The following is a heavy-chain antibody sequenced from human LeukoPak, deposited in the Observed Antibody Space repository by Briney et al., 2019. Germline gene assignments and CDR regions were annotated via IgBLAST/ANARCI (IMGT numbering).Heavy chain of an antibody. CDR2: ISSSSSYI. J-gene: IGHJ4*02. Sequence: GGSLRLSCAASGFTFSSYSMNWVRQAPGKGLEWVSSISSSSSYIYHADSVKGRFTISRDNAKNSLYLQMNSLRAEDTAVYYCARGYSYGHGDYWGQGTLVTVSS. CDR1: GFTFSSYS. D-gene: IGHD5-18*01. CDR3: ARGYSYGHGDY. V-gene: IGHV3-21*01.